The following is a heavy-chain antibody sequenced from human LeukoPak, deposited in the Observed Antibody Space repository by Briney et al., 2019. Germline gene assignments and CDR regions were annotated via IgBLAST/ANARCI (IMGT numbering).Heavy chain of an antibody. CDR2: IYHSGNS. D-gene: IGHD5-12*01. J-gene: IGHJ4*02. CDR3: ARDSSGGYGFIDY. V-gene: IGHV4-31*03. CDR1: GGSISSSGYY. Sequence: SETLSLTCIVSGGSISSSGYYWSWIRQHPGKGLEWIGYIYHSGNSYYNPSLKSRVIISVDTSKNQFSLKLNSVTAAGTAVYYCARDSSGGYGFIDYWGQGSLVTVSS.